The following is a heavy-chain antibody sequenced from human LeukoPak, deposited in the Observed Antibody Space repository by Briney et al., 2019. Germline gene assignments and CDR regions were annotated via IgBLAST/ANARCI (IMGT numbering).Heavy chain of an antibody. Sequence: PSETLSLTCAVYGGSFSGYYWSWIRQPPGKGLEWIGEINHSGSTNYNPSLKSRVTISVDTSKNQFSLKLSSVTAADTAGYYCARHSRTYYDILTGPYGGYFDSWSQRSLVTVSP. D-gene: IGHD3-9*01. CDR3: ARHSRTYYDILTGPYGGYFDS. CDR1: GGSFSGYY. V-gene: IGHV4-34*01. J-gene: IGHJ4*02. CDR2: INHSGST.